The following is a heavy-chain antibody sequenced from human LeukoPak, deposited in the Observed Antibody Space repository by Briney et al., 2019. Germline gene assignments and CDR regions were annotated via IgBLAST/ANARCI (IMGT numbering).Heavy chain of an antibody. V-gene: IGHV1-46*01. CDR1: GYTFTGYY. CDR3: ARGKLGGGRVNDY. D-gene: IGHD3-16*01. J-gene: IGHJ4*02. Sequence: ASVKVSCKASGYTFTGYYMHWVRQAPGQGLEWVGLINPTGTTTLYAQKFQGRITLTRDMSATTDYMGLSSLTSKDTAVYYCARGKLGGGRVNDYWGQGTLVTVSS. CDR2: INPTGTTT.